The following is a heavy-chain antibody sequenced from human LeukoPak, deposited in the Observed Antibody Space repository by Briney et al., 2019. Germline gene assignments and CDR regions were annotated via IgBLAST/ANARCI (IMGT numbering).Heavy chain of an antibody. CDR2: ISSSSSYI. Sequence: GGSLRLSCAASGFTFSSYSMNWVRQAPGKGLEWVSSISSSSSYINYADSVKGRFTISRDNAKNSLYLQMNSLRAEDTAVYYCARDLSGSYGYYYMDVWGKGTTVTVSS. J-gene: IGHJ6*03. D-gene: IGHD1-26*01. V-gene: IGHV3-21*01. CDR3: ARDLSGSYGYYYMDV. CDR1: GFTFSSYS.